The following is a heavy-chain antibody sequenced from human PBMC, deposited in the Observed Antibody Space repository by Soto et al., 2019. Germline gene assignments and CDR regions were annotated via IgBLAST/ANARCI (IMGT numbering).Heavy chain of an antibody. Sequence: EVQLVESGGGLVQPGGSLRLSCAASGFTVSSNYMSWVRQAPGKGLEWVSVIYSGGSKYYADSVKDRFTISRDNSKNTLYLQMTSLRAEDTAVYYCTRSDGVDIGGQGTTVTVSS. CDR1: GFTVSSNY. V-gene: IGHV3-66*01. CDR3: TRSDGVDI. J-gene: IGHJ3*02. CDR2: IYSGGSK.